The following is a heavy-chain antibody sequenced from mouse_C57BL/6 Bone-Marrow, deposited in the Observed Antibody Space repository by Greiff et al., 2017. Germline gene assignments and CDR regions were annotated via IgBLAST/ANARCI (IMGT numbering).Heavy chain of an antibody. J-gene: IGHJ1*03. V-gene: IGHV14-4*01. CDR2: IGPENGDT. CDR3: TKCDGSNGYFDV. Sequence: VQLQQSGAELVRPGASVKLSCTASGFNINDYYMHWVKQRPEQGLEWIGWIGPENGDTEYASKFQGKATITADTSSNTAYLQLSSLTSEDTAVYYCTKCDGSNGYFDVWGTGTTVTVSS. CDR1: GFNINDYY. D-gene: IGHD1-1*01.